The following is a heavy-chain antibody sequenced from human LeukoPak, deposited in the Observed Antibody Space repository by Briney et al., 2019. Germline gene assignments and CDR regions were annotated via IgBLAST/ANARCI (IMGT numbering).Heavy chain of an antibody. J-gene: IGHJ4*02. CDR3: ARDLSRIHLWSNPYFDY. Sequence: PGGSLRLSCEGTGFSFSSYWMSWVRQAPGKGLEWVANIKQDGSEKYYVDSVKGRFTISRDNAKNSPYLQMNSLRAEDTAVYYCARDLSRIHLWSNPYFDYWGQGTLVTVSS. D-gene: IGHD5-18*01. V-gene: IGHV3-7*01. CDR2: IKQDGSEK. CDR1: GFSFSSYW.